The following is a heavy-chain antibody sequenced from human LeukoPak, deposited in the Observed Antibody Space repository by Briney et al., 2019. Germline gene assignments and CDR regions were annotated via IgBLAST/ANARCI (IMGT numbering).Heavy chain of an antibody. CDR3: ARQALQYYYDSSGNSFDY. J-gene: IGHJ4*02. D-gene: IGHD3-22*01. V-gene: IGHV5-51*01. Sequence: GESLKISCKGSGYIFTSYWIGWVRQMPGKGLEWMGIIYPGDSDTRYSPSFQGQVTISADKSISTAYLQWSSLKASDTAMYYCARQALQYYYDSSGNSFDYWGQGTLVTVSS. CDR2: IYPGDSDT. CDR1: GYIFTSYW.